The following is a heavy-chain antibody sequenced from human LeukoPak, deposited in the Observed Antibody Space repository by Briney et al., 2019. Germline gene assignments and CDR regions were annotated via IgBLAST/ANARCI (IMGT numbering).Heavy chain of an antibody. CDR3: ARLYYDSSGYYQICYFDY. J-gene: IGHJ4*02. CDR1: GGSISSSNYY. Sequence: SETLSLTCTVSGGSISSSNYYWGWIRQPPGTGLEWIGSIYYSGSTYYNPSLKSRVTISVDTSKNQFSLNLSSVTAADTAVYYCARLYYDSSGYYQICYFDYWGQGTLVTVSS. D-gene: IGHD3-22*01. V-gene: IGHV4-39*01. CDR2: IYYSGST.